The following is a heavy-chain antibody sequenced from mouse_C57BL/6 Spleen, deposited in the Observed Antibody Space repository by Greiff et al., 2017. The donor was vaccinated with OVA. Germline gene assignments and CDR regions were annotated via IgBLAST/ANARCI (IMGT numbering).Heavy chain of an antibody. CDR1: GFTFTDYY. J-gene: IGHJ4*01. CDR3: ARYGTGYYAMDY. CDR2: IRNKANGYTT. D-gene: IGHD4-1*01. Sequence: DVQLQESGGGLVQPGGSLSLSCAASGFTFTDYYMSWVRQPPGKALEWLGFIRNKANGYTTEYSASVKGRFTISRDNSQSILYLQMNALRAEDSATYYCARYGTGYYAMDYWGQGTSVTVSS. V-gene: IGHV7-3*01.